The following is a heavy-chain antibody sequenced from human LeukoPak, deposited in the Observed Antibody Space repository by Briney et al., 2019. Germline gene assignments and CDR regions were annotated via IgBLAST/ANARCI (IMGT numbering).Heavy chain of an antibody. Sequence: ASVKVSCKAYGYSFTDYYLHWMRQVPGQGLEWMGWINPKSGDTKYGQKFQGRVDMTRDTSISTIYMVLSSLRSDDTAVYYCTRHNYQFDFDSWGQGTLVTVSS. D-gene: IGHD3-10*01. V-gene: IGHV1-2*02. CDR2: INPKSGDT. CDR1: GYSFTDYY. CDR3: TRHNYQFDFDS. J-gene: IGHJ4*02.